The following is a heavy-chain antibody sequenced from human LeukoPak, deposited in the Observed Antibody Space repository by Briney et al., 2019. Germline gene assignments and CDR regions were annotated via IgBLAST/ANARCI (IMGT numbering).Heavy chain of an antibody. V-gene: IGHV1-8*01. J-gene: IGHJ4*02. CDR1: GYTFTSYD. CDR2: MNPNSGNT. D-gene: IGHD3-22*01. CDR3: ARHPSRRENYYDSSGYGDY. Sequence: ASVKVSCKASGYTFTSYDINWARQATGQGLEWMGWMNPNSGNTGYAQKFQGRVTMTRNTSISTAYMELSSLRSEDTAVYYCARHPSRRENYYDSSGYGDYWGQGTLVTVSS.